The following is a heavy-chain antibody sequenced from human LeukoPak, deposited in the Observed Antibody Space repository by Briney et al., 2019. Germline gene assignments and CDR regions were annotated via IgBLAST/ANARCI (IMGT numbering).Heavy chain of an antibody. CDR2: ISWNSGSI. Sequence: PGGSLRLSCAASGFTFDDYAMHWVRQAPGKGLEWVSGISWNSGSIGYADSVKGRFTISRDNAKNSLYLQMNSLRAEDTALYYCAKDGGSYLGYFDYWGQGTLVTVSS. D-gene: IGHD1-26*01. CDR1: GFTFDDYA. V-gene: IGHV3-9*01. J-gene: IGHJ4*02. CDR3: AKDGGSYLGYFDY.